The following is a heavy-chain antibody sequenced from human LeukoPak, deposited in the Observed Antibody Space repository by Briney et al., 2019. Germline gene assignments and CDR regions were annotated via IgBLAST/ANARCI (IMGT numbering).Heavy chain of an antibody. CDR3: AKGDHVLLWFGESGNAFDI. CDR2: ISFDGSNK. CDR1: GFTFSSYG. D-gene: IGHD3-10*01. Sequence: GGSLRLSCAASGFTFSSYGMHWVRQPPGKGLEWVAVISFDGSNKYRADSVKGRFTISRDNSKNTLSLQMNSLRAEDTAVYYCAKGDHVLLWFGESGNAFDIWGQGTMVTVSS. J-gene: IGHJ3*02. V-gene: IGHV3-30*18.